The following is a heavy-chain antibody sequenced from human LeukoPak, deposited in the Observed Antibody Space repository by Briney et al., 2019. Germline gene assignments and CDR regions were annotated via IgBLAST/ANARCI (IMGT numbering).Heavy chain of an antibody. D-gene: IGHD3-16*02. V-gene: IGHV3-48*02. Sequence: PGGSLRLSCIASKFTFGDYGMNWARQAPGKGLEWVSFISSSGNTIYYTDSVKGRFTISRDDAKNSVNLQMSSLREEDTAVYYCVRDWGNDREFDYWGQGTLVTVSS. CDR1: KFTFGDYG. J-gene: IGHJ4*02. CDR2: ISSSGNTI. CDR3: VRDWGNDREFDY.